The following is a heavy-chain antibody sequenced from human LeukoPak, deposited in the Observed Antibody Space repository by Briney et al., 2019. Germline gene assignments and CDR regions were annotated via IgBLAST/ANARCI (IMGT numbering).Heavy chain of an antibody. CDR3: ARGFLYYFDY. CDR1: GSSISRGDYY. V-gene: IGHV4-30-4*01. J-gene: IGHJ4*02. CDR2: IYYSGST. D-gene: IGHD2-21*01. Sequence: SQTLSLTCPVAGSSISRGDYYWNWIRQPPGKGLEWIGYIYYSGSTYYNPSLKSRVTISVDTSKNQFSLKLSSVTAADTAVYYCARGFLYYFDYWGQGTLVTVSS.